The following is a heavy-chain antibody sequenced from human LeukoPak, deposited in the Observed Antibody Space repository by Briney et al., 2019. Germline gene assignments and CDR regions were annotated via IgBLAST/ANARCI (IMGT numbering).Heavy chain of an antibody. CDR1: GGSFSGYY. D-gene: IGHD5-18*01. Sequence: PSETLSLTCAVYGGSFSGYYWSCIRHPPATGLQPPGEVNHSGSTNYNPSLKSRVTISVDTSKNQFSLKLSSVTAADTAVYYCARRRQLWLGGYFDYWGQGTLVTVSS. V-gene: IGHV4-34*01. J-gene: IGHJ4*02. CDR3: ARRRQLWLGGYFDY. CDR2: VNHSGST.